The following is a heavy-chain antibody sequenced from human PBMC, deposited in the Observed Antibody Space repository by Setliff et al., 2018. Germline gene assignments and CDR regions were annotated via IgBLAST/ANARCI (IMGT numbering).Heavy chain of an antibody. Sequence: ASVKVSCKASGYTFSESIVSWVRQAPGQGLEWMGWIAVYTGKTYSAQKFQGRLTMTTDKSTNMAYLDLRGLRLDDTAMYFCAFSSLSLCSGGNCPNVFDVWGQGTMVTVSS. CDR2: IAVYTGKT. CDR3: AFSSLSLCSGGNCPNVFDV. J-gene: IGHJ3*01. CDR1: GYTFSESI. D-gene: IGHD2-15*01. V-gene: IGHV1-18*01.